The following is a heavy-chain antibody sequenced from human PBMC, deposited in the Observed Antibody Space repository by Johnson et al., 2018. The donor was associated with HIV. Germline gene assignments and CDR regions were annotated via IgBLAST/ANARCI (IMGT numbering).Heavy chain of an antibody. CDR2: INWNGGST. CDR3: ARRDSGSLSFDI. CDR1: GFTFSDYW. Sequence: EVQLVESGGGLVQPGGSLRLSCAASGFTFSDYWMHWVRQVPGKGLEWVSGINWNGGSTSYAASVKGRCTISRDNGKNSLYLQMNNLRAEDTALYYCARRDSGSLSFDIWGPGTMVTVSS. D-gene: IGHD1-26*01. V-gene: IGHV3-20*04. J-gene: IGHJ3*02.